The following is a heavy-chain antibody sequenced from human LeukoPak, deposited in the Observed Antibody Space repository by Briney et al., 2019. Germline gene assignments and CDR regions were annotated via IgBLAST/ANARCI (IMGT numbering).Heavy chain of an antibody. CDR3: AREGKLTGYSGGLGFNY. V-gene: IGHV3-53*01. J-gene: IGHJ4*02. CDR2: IYSGGST. D-gene: IGHD6-19*01. CDR1: GFTVSSNY. Sequence: GGSLRLSCAASGFTVSSNYMSWVRQAPGKGLEWVSVIYSGGSTYYADSVKGRFTISRDNSKNTLYLQMNSLRAEDTAVYYCAREGKLTGYSGGLGFNYWGQGTLVTVSS.